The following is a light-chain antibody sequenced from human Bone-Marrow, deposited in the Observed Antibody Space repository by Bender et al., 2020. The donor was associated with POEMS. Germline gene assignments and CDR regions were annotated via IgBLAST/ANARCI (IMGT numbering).Light chain of an antibody. J-gene: IGLJ1*01. CDR3: DSYTPPNTHV. CDR2: DVT. CDR1: STDVGASKF. V-gene: IGLV2-14*03. Sequence: QSALTQPASVSGSPGQSITISCSGISTDVGASKFVSWYQHHPGKAPKRIIYDVTNRPSGVSPRFSGSKSGNTASLTITGLQAEDEADYYCDSYTPPNTHVFGTGTTLTVL.